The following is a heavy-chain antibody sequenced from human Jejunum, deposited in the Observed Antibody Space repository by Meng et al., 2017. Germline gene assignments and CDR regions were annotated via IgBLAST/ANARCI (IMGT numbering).Heavy chain of an antibody. V-gene: IGHV3-7*01. D-gene: IGHD5-18*01. CDR1: GFAFSTHL. J-gene: IGHJ4*02. CDR3: ARDDPGYRFDY. Sequence: GESLKISCAASGFAFSTHLMSWIRQAPGKGLEWVGNINQDGREKNYLDSVKGRFTISRDNAKNSLYLQLNSLRAEDTAVYYCARDDPGYRFDYWGQGTLVTVSS. CDR2: INQDGREK.